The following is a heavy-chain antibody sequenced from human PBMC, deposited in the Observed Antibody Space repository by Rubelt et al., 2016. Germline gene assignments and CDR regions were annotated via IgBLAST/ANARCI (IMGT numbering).Heavy chain of an antibody. D-gene: IGHD3-22*01. CDR2: IYYTGSA. Sequence: QLQLQESGPGLVKPSETLSLTCTVSGGSITSSNYYWGWIRQPPGKGLEWIGNIYYTGSAYYNPSLKSRVTISVDTSKNQFSLKLNSVTAADTAGDYGARLHYYDTSGSIDYWGQGTLVTVSS. J-gene: IGHJ4*02. CDR1: GGSITSSNYY. CDR3: ARLHYYDTSGSIDY. V-gene: IGHV4-39*01.